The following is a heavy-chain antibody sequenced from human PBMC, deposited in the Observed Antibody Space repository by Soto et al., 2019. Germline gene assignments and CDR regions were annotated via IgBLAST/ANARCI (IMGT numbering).Heavy chain of an antibody. V-gene: IGHV3-23*01. CDR3: AKGASTAAAGAPTFI. CDR2: ISGKGDRA. Sequence: PGGSLRLSCEASGFIFSAYAMTWVRQAPGKGLEWVSVISGKGDRAYYADSVKGRFTISRDNSKDTLFLQMNSLRAEDTAVYYCAKGASTAAAGAPTFIRGQGTLVTVSS. CDR1: GFIFSAYA. J-gene: IGHJ4*02. D-gene: IGHD6-25*01.